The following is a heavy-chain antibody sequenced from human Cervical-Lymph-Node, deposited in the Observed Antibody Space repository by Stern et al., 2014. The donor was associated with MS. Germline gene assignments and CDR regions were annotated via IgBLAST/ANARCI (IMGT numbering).Heavy chain of an antibody. CDR2: IIAIFDTV. V-gene: IGHV1-69*01. Sequence: VQLVESGAEVKKPGSSVKVSCKASGGIFRSHAVSWVRQAPGQGLEWMGGIIAIFDTVKYAQKFQGSVTITADDSTSTVYMELSSLRYEDTALYYCAREAGYSFSYYGMDVWGQGTAVTVSS. CDR3: AREAGYSFSYYGMDV. CDR1: GGIFRSHA. D-gene: IGHD5-18*01. J-gene: IGHJ6*02.